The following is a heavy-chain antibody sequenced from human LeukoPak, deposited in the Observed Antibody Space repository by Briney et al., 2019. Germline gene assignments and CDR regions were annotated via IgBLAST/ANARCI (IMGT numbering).Heavy chain of an antibody. J-gene: IGHJ4*02. CDR1: GYTFTSNY. CDR2: IYPRDGST. Sequence: ASVKVSCKASGYTFTSNYIHWVRQAPGQGLEWVGMIYPRDGSTSYAQKFQGRVTVTRDTSTSTVHMELSGLRSEDTAVYYCARDQEGFDYWGQGTLVTVSS. V-gene: IGHV1-46*01. CDR3: ARDQEGFDY.